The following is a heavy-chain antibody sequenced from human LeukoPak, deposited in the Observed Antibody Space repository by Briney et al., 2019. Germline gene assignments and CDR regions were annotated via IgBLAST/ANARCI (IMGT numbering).Heavy chain of an antibody. J-gene: IGHJ4*02. CDR1: GYTLTELS. Sequence: ASVKVSCKVSGYTLTELSMHWVRQAPGKGLEWMGGFDPEDGETIYAQKFQGRVTMTEDTSTDTAYMELSSLRSEDTAVYYCATYLRGSGSYYNVGFDYWGQGTLVTVSS. CDR3: ATYLRGSGSYYNVGFDY. D-gene: IGHD3-10*01. V-gene: IGHV1-24*01. CDR2: FDPEDGET.